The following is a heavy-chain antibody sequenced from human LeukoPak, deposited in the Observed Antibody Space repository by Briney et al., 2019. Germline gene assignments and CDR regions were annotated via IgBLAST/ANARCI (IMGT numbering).Heavy chain of an antibody. J-gene: IGHJ4*02. D-gene: IGHD6-13*01. V-gene: IGHV3-33*01. CDR2: IWYDGSNQ. CDR1: GFTFSSYD. CDR3: ARDRRGSSSWSHYFDY. Sequence: PGRSLRLSCAASGFTFSSYDMHWVRQAPGKGLEWVAIIWYDGSNQYYADSVKGRFTIPRDNSKNTLWLQMNSLRAEDTAVYYCARDRRGSSSWSHYFDYWGQGTLVTVSS.